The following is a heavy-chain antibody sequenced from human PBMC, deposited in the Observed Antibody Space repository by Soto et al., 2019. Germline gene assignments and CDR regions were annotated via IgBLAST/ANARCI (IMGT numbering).Heavy chain of an antibody. Sequence: QVQLVQSGAEVKKPGASVKVSCKASGYTFTTYYIHWVRQAPGQGLEWMGIINPSGGDTVYAQKFQGRVTMTRDTSTSTVYMELSSLRSEDTAVFYCATGSSGWYIDHWGQGTLLTVSS. CDR3: ATGSSGWYIDH. CDR1: GYTFTTYY. J-gene: IGHJ4*02. D-gene: IGHD6-19*01. CDR2: INPSGGDT. V-gene: IGHV1-46*01.